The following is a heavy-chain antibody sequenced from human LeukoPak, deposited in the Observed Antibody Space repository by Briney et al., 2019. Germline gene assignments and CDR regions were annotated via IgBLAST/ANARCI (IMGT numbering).Heavy chain of an antibody. CDR2: IGGSGGST. Sequence: PGGSLRLSRAASGFTFSSYAMSWVRQAPGKGLEWVSAIGGSGGSTYYADSVKGRFTISRDNSKNTLYLQMNSLRAEDTAVYYCAKDRKRGYCSSTSCYGGGLYYYYGMDVWGQGTTVTVSS. J-gene: IGHJ6*02. CDR1: GFTFSSYA. D-gene: IGHD2-2*01. V-gene: IGHV3-23*01. CDR3: AKDRKRGYCSSTSCYGGGLYYYYGMDV.